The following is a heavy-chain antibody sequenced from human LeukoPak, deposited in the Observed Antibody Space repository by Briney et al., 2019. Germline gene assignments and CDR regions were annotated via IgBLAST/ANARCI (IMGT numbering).Heavy chain of an antibody. Sequence: SETLSLTCTVSGGSISSYYWSWIRQPPGKGLEWIGYIFDGGNTRYNPSLSSRATISRDTSKNQFSLRLSSVTAADTAVYYCARAKPNWNPPDYWGQGTLVTISS. V-gene: IGHV4-59*08. CDR2: IFDGGNT. CDR3: ARAKPNWNPPDY. CDR1: GGSISSYY. D-gene: IGHD1-1*01. J-gene: IGHJ4*02.